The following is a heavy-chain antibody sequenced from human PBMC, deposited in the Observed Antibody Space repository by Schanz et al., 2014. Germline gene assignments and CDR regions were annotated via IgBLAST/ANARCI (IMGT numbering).Heavy chain of an antibody. D-gene: IGHD1-26*01. CDR2: ISNNGDST. CDR1: GFTFSTFA. J-gene: IGHJ4*02. CDR3: ARDHTTESYYSAGPPIDY. Sequence: EVQLVESGGDLVQPGGSLRLSCSASGFTFSTFAMHWVRQAPGKGLEYISAISNNGDSTYYADSVKGRFTISRDNSKNTLYLQMSSLTTEDTAVYYCARDHTTESYYSAGPPIDYWGQGTLLTVSS. V-gene: IGHV3-64D*06.